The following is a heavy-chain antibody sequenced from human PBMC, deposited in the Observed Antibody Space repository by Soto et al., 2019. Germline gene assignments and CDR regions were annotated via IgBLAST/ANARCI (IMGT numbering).Heavy chain of an antibody. J-gene: IGHJ3*02. Sequence: QVQLQESGPGLVKPSETLSLTCSVSGASISSYYWSWIRQSPGKGLEFIGCMYSSGGTNYNPALKSRNTISRDPAKNQLSLKLTSVTAADTAVYFCAKLQDTVGTPFDIWGQGTMVTVSS. D-gene: IGHD1-26*01. CDR2: MYSSGGT. CDR1: GASISSYY. V-gene: IGHV4-4*08. CDR3: AKLQDTVGTPFDI.